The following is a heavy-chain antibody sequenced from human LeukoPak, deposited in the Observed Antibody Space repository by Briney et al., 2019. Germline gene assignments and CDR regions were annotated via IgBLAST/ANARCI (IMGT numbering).Heavy chain of an antibody. CDR1: GFSFGKYW. D-gene: IGHD6-13*01. V-gene: IGHV3-7*03. CDR3: ARGGYSSSWYHFDY. J-gene: IGHJ4*02. CDR2: IKLDGSEK. Sequence: PGGSLRLSCVASGFSFGKYWMSWVRQAPGKGLEWVANIKLDGSEKNYVDSVKGRFTISRDNSKNTLFLQMNSLRAEDTAVYYCARGGYSSSWYHFDYWGQGTLVTVSS.